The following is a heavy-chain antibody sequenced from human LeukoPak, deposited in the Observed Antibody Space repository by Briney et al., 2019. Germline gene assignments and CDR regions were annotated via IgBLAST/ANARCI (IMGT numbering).Heavy chain of an antibody. CDR1: GYTFNSYG. Sequence: GASVKVSCKASGYTFNSYGITWVRQAPGQGLEWMGWISAYSVSTHYLQKFQGRVNMTTDTSTSTAYMELRSLRSDDTAMYYCARDAKWELLPHAFGVWGQGTMVTVSS. CDR3: ARDAKWELLPHAFGV. J-gene: IGHJ3*01. D-gene: IGHD1-26*01. V-gene: IGHV1-18*01. CDR2: ISAYSVST.